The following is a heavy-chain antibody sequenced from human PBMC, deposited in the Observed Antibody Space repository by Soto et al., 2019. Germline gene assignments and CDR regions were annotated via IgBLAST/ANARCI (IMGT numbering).Heavy chain of an antibody. CDR3: AKAVYYDFWSGYNYFDY. CDR2: ISGSGGST. V-gene: IGHV3-23*01. CDR1: GFTFSSYA. J-gene: IGHJ4*02. Sequence: GGSLRLSCAASGFTFSSYAMSWVRQAPGKGLEWVSAISGSGGSTYYADSVKGRFTISRDNSKNTLYLQMNSLRAEDTAVYYCAKAVYYDFWSGYNYFDYWGQGTLVTVSS. D-gene: IGHD3-3*01.